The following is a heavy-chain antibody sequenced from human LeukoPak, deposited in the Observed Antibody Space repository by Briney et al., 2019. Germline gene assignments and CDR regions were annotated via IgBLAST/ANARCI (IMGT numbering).Heavy chain of an antibody. CDR2: INHSGST. V-gene: IGHV4-34*01. CDR3: ARGLHTRYGSGSYYGPTRYYFDY. J-gene: IGHJ4*02. D-gene: IGHD3-10*01. CDR1: GGSFSGYY. Sequence: SETLSLTCAVYGGSFSGYYWSWIRQPPGKGLEWIGEINHSGSTNYNPSLKSRVTISVDTSKNQFSLKLSSVTAADTAVYYCARGLHTRYGSGSYYGPTRYYFDYWGQGTLVTVSP.